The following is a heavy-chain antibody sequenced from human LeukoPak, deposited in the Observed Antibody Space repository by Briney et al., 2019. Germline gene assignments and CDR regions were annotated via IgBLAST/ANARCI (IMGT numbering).Heavy chain of an antibody. V-gene: IGHV3-30*01. CDR3: VRDFDGRNDYFDGVRFDY. D-gene: IGHD3-16*01. CDR2: ISYGGNRN. CDR1: GFTLTDYV. J-gene: IGHJ4*02. Sequence: QPGGSLRLSRAASGFTLTDYVMHCVRQAPGKGLENVARISYGGNRNYYADSVRGRFTISRDDSKNTLYLEMDNLRAEDTSVYYCVRDFDGRNDYFDGVRFDYWGLGTLVTVSS.